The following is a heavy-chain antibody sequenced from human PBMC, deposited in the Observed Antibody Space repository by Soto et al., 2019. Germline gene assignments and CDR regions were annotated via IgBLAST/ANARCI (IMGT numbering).Heavy chain of an antibody. D-gene: IGHD3-9*01. CDR1: GGTFSSYA. CDR3: AGSSSGDWLPPIPRLLGYYYGMDV. V-gene: IGHV1-69*06. J-gene: IGHJ6*02. Sequence: SVKVSCKASGGTFSSYAISWVRQAPGQGLEWMGGIIPIFGTANYAQKFQGRVTITADKSTSTAYMELSSLRSEDTAEYYCAGSSSGDWLPPIPRLLGYYYGMDVWGQGTTVTVSS. CDR2: IIPIFGTA.